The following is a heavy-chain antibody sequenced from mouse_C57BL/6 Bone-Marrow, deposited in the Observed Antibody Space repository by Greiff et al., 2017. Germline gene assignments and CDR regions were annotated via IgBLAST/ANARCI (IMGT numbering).Heavy chain of an antibody. Sequence: EVQRVESGGGLVQPGGSLSLSCAASGFTFTDYYMSWVRQPPGKALEWLGFIRNKANGYTTEYSASVKGRFTISRDHSQSILYLQMNALRAEDSATYYCTRYMVTSGEWFAYWGQGTLVTVSA. CDR2: IRNKANGYTT. D-gene: IGHD2-2*01. V-gene: IGHV7-3*01. CDR1: GFTFTDYY. J-gene: IGHJ3*01. CDR3: TRYMVTSGEWFAY.